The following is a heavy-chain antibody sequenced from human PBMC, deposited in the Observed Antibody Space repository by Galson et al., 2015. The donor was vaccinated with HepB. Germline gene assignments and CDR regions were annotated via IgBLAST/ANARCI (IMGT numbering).Heavy chain of an antibody. CDR1: GGTFSSYA. CDR2: IIPIFGTA. CDR3: ARVILAPRYFDY. V-gene: IGHV1-69*13. Sequence: SVKVSCKASGGTFSSYAISWVRQAPGQGLEWMGGIIPIFGTANYAQKFQGRVTITADESTSTAYMELSSLRSEDTAVYYCARVILAPRYFDYWGQGTLVTVSS. J-gene: IGHJ4*02. D-gene: IGHD3/OR15-3a*01.